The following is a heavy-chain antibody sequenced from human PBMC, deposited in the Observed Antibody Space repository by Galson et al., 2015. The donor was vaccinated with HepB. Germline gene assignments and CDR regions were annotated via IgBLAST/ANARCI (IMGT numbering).Heavy chain of an antibody. CDR3: ARDADQYDFWSGSEYNWFDP. CDR1: GFTFSSYG. J-gene: IGHJ5*02. CDR2: ISYDGSNK. Sequence: SLRLSCAASGFTFSSYGMHWVRQAPGKGLEWVAVISYDGSNKYYADSVKGRFTISRDNSKNTLYLQMNSLRAEDTAVYYCARDADQYDFWSGSEYNWFDPWGQGTLVTVSS. V-gene: IGHV3-30*03. D-gene: IGHD3-3*01.